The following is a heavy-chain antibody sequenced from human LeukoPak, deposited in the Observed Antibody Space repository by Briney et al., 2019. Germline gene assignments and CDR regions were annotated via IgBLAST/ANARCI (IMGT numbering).Heavy chain of an antibody. CDR1: GFTFSSYG. D-gene: IGHD5-18*01. CDR3: ARGGDTAMDTNFDY. CDR2: ISGSGGST. J-gene: IGHJ4*02. Sequence: GGSLRLSCAASGFTFSSYGMSWVRQAPGKGLEWVSAISGSGGSTYYADSVKGRFTISRDNAKNSLYLQMNSLRAEDAALYYCARGGDTAMDTNFDYWGQGTLVTVSS. V-gene: IGHV3-23*01.